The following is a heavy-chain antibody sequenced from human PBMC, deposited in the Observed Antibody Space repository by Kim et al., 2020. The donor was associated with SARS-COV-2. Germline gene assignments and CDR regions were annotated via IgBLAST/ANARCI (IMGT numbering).Heavy chain of an antibody. V-gene: IGHV4-39*01. Sequence: SLKGGATISVDTSKNQFSLKLSSVTAADTAVYYCARHPYYYGSASYYIDYWGQGTLVTVSS. J-gene: IGHJ4*02. D-gene: IGHD3-10*01. CDR3: ARHPYYYGSASYYIDY.